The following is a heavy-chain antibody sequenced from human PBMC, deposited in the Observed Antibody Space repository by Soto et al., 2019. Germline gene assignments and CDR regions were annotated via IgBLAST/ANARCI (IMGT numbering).Heavy chain of an antibody. CDR2: ISYDGSNK. V-gene: IGHV3-30*18. J-gene: IGHJ4*02. D-gene: IGHD6-6*01. CDR1: GFTFSSYG. Sequence: QVQLVESGGGVVQPGRSLRLSCAASGFTFSSYGMHWVRQAPGKGLEWVAVISYDGSNKYYADSVKGRFTISRDNSKNTLYLQMNSLRAEDTAVYYCAKDGTSIAAPNYWGQGTLLTVSS. CDR3: AKDGTSIAAPNY.